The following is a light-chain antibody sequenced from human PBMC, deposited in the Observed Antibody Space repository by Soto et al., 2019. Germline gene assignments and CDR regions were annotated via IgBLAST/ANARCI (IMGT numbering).Light chain of an antibody. CDR2: MSS. CDR1: QSISTW. J-gene: IGKJ1*01. CDR3: QQYINRWT. Sequence: DIQMTQSPSTLSASVGDRVTITCRASQSISTWLAWYQQKPGKAPKLLIYMSSSLESRFPTRFSGRGSGTEYTLTISYQQPEDSATYYCQQYINRWTFGQGTKVEIK. V-gene: IGKV1-5*03.